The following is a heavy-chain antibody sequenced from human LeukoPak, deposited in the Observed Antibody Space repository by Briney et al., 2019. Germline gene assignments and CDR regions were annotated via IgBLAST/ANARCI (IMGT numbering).Heavy chain of an antibody. CDR1: GFTFSNYW. CDR3: ARDPMYSGKSIDI. D-gene: IGHD1-26*01. J-gene: IGHJ3*02. Sequence: GGSLRLSCVGSGFTFSNYWMNWVRQAPRKGLEWVSIIYSGGSKYYADSVKGRFTISRDTSKNTVYLQMNSLTAEDTAVYYCARDPMYSGKSIDIWGQGTMVIVSS. CDR2: IYSGGSK. V-gene: IGHV3-53*01.